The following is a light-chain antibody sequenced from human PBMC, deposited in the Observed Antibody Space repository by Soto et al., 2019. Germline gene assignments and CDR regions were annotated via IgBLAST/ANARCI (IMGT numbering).Light chain of an antibody. J-gene: IGLJ1*01. CDR1: SSDIGSYNR. CDR3: NSFTTSSTYV. V-gene: IGLV2-18*02. Sequence: QSALTHTASVSGSPGQSITISCTGTSSDIGSYNRVSWYQQPPDTAPKLIIYEVNTRPSGVPDRFSGSKSGNTASLTISWLQAEDEADYYCNSFTTSSTYVFGTGTKVTVL. CDR2: EVN.